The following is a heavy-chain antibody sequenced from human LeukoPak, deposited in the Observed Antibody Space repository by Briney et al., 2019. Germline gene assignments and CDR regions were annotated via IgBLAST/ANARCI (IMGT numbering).Heavy chain of an antibody. D-gene: IGHD3-22*01. Sequence: GGSLRLSCAASGFTFSSYAMSWVRQAPGKGLDWVSYISSSSSTIYYADSVKGRFTISRDNAKNSLYLQMNSLRDEDTAVYYCASSYDSSGLNAFDIWGQGTMVTVSS. J-gene: IGHJ3*02. CDR3: ASSYDSSGLNAFDI. CDR2: ISSSSSTI. V-gene: IGHV3-48*02. CDR1: GFTFSSYA.